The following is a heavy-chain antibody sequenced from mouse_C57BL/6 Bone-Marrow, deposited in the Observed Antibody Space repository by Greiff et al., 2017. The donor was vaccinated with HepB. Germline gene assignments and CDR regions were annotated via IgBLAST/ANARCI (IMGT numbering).Heavy chain of an antibody. CDR1: GFTFSSYG. J-gene: IGHJ4*01. CDR2: ISSGGSYT. V-gene: IGHV5-6*01. Sequence: DVHLVESGGDLVKPGGSLKLSCAASGFTFSSYGMSWVRQTPDKRLEWVATISSGGSYTYYPDSVKGRFTISRDNAKNTLYLQMSSLKSEDTAMYYCARREDYYGTPYAMDYWGQGTSVTVSS. CDR3: ARREDYYGTPYAMDY. D-gene: IGHD1-1*01.